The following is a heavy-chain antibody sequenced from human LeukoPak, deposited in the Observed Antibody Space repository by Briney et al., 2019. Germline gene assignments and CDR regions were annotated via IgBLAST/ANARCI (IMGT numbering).Heavy chain of an antibody. CDR3: ARAGPGSGWYFDY. Sequence: ASVKVSCKASGYDFTSVRITWLRRAPAQGLEWMGWISPYNGNTRYAQKCQGRVAMTTDTSTTTAYMELRGLRFNDTAVYYCARAGPGSGWYFDYWGQGTLVTVSS. V-gene: IGHV1-18*01. CDR2: ISPYNGNT. D-gene: IGHD6-19*01. J-gene: IGHJ4*02. CDR1: GYDFTSVR.